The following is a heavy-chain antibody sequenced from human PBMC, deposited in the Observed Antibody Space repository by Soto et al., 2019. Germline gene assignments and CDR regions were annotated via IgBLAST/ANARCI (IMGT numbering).Heavy chain of an antibody. CDR3: ASILVVAAHDAFDI. Sequence: XETLSLTCAVSGYSISSGCYWGWIRQPPVKGLEWIGSIYHSGSTYYNPSLKSRVTISVDTSKNQFSLKLSSVTAADTAVYYCASILVVAAHDAFDIWGQGTMVTVSS. V-gene: IGHV4-38-2*01. CDR2: IYHSGST. D-gene: IGHD2-15*01. J-gene: IGHJ3*02. CDR1: GYSISSGCY.